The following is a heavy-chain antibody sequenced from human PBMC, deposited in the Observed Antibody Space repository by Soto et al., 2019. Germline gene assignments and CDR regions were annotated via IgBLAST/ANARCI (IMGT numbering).Heavy chain of an antibody. V-gene: IGHV1-18*01. CDR1: GYTFTNYA. CDR2: ISVSTRNT. J-gene: IGHJ2*01. Sequence: QVRLVQSGAEVKKPGASVKVSCQAPGYTFTNYAISWVRQAPGQGLVWMGWISVSTRNTDQAQHFQGRVTMTIDTSTNTANMELRSLRTDDTAVYYCARCYCSVGSCYACWHFDLWGRGTLVTVSS. D-gene: IGHD2-15*01. CDR3: ARCYCSVGSCYACWHFDL.